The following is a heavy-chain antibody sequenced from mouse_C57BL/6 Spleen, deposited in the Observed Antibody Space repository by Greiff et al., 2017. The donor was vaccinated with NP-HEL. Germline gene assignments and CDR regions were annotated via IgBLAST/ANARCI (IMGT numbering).Heavy chain of an antibody. CDR3: ARIYFYGSSYSLYYFDY. J-gene: IGHJ2*01. V-gene: IGHV1-69*01. CDR1: GYTFTSYW. D-gene: IGHD1-1*01. CDR2: IDPSDSYT. Sequence: QVRLQQPGAELVMPGASVKLSCKASGYTFTSYWMHWVKQRPGQGLEWIGEIDPSDSYTNYNQKFKGKSTLTVDKSSSTAYMQLSSLTSEDSAVYYCARIYFYGSSYSLYYFDYWGQGTTLTVSA.